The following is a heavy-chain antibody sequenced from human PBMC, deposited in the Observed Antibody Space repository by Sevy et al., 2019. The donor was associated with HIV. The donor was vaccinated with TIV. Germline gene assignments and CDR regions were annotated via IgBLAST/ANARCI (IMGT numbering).Heavy chain of an antibody. CDR2: MNPNSGNT. D-gene: IGHD2-15*01. CDR3: ARGRRKDIVVVVAAKGFDY. CDR1: GYTFTSYD. Sequence: ASVKVSCKASGYTFTSYDINWVQQATGQGLEWMGWMNPNSGNTGYAQKFQGRVTMTRNTSISTAYMELSSLRSEDTAVYYCARGRRKDIVVVVAAKGFDYWGQGTLVTVSS. V-gene: IGHV1-8*01. J-gene: IGHJ4*02.